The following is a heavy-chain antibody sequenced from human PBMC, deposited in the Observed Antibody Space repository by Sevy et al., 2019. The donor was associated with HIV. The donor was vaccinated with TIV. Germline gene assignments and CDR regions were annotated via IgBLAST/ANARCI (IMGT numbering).Heavy chain of an antibody. J-gene: IGHJ3*02. V-gene: IGHV3-21*01. CDR2: ISSSSNYI. D-gene: IGHD3-10*01. CDR3: ARGLIWFGELLSSAFNI. Sequence: GGSLRLSCAASGFTFNIYSMNWVRQAPGKGLEWVSSISSSSNYIYYADSVKGRFTISRDNGKNLLYLQMNSLRAEDTAVYYCARGLIWFGELLSSAFNIWGQGTMVTVS. CDR1: GFTFNIYS.